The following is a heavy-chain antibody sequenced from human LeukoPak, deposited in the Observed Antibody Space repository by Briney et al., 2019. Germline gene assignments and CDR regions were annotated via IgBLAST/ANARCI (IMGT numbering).Heavy chain of an antibody. D-gene: IGHD2-21*02. V-gene: IGHV4-39*01. CDR1: GGSISSSSYY. CDR2: IYYSGST. Sequence: PSETLSLTCTVSGGSISSSSYYWGWIRQPPGKGLEWIGSIYYSGSTYYNPSLKSRVTISVDTSKNQFSLKLSSVTAADTAVYYCARRECGGDCYAQPYFDYWGQGTLVTVSS. J-gene: IGHJ4*02. CDR3: ARRECGGDCYAQPYFDY.